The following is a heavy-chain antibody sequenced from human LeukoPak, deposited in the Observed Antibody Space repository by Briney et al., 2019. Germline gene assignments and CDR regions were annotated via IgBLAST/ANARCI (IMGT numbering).Heavy chain of an antibody. Sequence: GGSLRLSCAASGFTLSSYWMHWVRQAPGEGLVWVSRIDPDGSTTNYADSVKGRFTTSRDNSKNTVYLQMNSLRGEDTAVYYCARRSVPGRPGYWGQGTLVTVSS. J-gene: IGHJ4*02. V-gene: IGHV3-74*01. CDR2: IDPDGSTT. CDR3: ARRSVPGRPGY. CDR1: GFTLSSYW. D-gene: IGHD6-6*01.